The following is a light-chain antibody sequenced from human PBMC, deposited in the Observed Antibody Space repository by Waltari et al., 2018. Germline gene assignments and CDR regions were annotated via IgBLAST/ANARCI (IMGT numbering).Light chain of an antibody. CDR2: DDN. CDR3: QVWDSSSNHMV. J-gene: IGLJ3*02. CDR1: SIGSKS. V-gene: IGLV3-21*02. Sequence: SYVLTQPPSVSVAPGQTATITCGGKSIGSKSVHWYQQKPGQAPVLVIYDDNDRPSGVPERCSGSNSGKTATLTSTRVDAGDEADYYCQVWDSSSNHMVFGGGTKLTVL.